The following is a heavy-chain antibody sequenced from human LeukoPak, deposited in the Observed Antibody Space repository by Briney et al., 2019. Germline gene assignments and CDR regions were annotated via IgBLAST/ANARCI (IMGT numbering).Heavy chain of an antibody. V-gene: IGHV3-48*03. CDR2: ISSDGHVG. J-gene: IGHJ4*02. D-gene: IGHD3-9*01. Sequence: GGSLRLSCAASGLSFSSYEMNWVRQAPGKGLEWVSHISSDGHVGRYVDSVRGRFTMSRGNAKNLLFLQMNGLRAEDTAVYYCARDTLNGPFVISLDYWGQGALVTVSS. CDR1: GLSFSSYE. CDR3: ARDTLNGPFVISLDY.